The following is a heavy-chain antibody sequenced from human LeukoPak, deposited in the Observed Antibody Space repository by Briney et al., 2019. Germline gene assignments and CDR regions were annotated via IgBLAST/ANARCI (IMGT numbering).Heavy chain of an antibody. CDR2: IIVSGAT. V-gene: IGHV3-23*01. CDR1: GFTFSSFS. J-gene: IGHJ5*02. D-gene: IGHD3-10*01. CDR3: AKTMVRGVKNNWFDP. Sequence: PGGSLRLSCAASGFTFSSFSMTWVRQAPGKGLEWVSSIIVSGATYYADSVKGRFTISRDNSKNTLYLQMNSLRAEDTAVYYCAKTMVRGVKNNWFDPWGQGTLVTVSS.